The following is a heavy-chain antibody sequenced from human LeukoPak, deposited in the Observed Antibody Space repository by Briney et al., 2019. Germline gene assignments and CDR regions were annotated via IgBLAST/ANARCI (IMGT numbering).Heavy chain of an antibody. V-gene: IGHV3-23*01. CDR1: GFTFSSYA. CDR3: AKDYDFWSGYPPFDY. Sequence: GALRLSCAASGFTFSSYAMSWVRQAPGKGLEWVSAISGSGGSTYYADSVKGRFTISRDNSKNTLYLQMNSLRAEDTAVYYCAKDYDFWSGYPPFDYWGQGTLVTVSS. J-gene: IGHJ4*02. D-gene: IGHD3-3*01. CDR2: ISGSGGST.